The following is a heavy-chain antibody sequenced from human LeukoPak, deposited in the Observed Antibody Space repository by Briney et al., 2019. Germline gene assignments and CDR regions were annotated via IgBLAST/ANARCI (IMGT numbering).Heavy chain of an antibody. CDR3: ARDFLTDY. J-gene: IGHJ4*02. CDR1: GFTVSSSY. CDR2: IYSGGST. V-gene: IGHV3-53*01. Sequence: GGSLRLSCAASGFTVSSSYMSRVRQAPGKGLEWVSVIYSGGSTYYADSVKGRFTISRDNSKNTLYLQMNSLRAEDTAVYYCARDFLTDYWGQGTLVSVSS.